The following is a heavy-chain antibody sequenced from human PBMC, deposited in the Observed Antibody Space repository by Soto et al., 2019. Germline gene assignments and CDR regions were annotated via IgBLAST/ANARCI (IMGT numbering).Heavy chain of an antibody. V-gene: IGHV1-18*01. D-gene: IGHD3-9*01. CDR2: ISAYNGNT. CDR3: ARGEEGYYDILTGQDYYYYGMDV. CDR1: GYTFTSYG. Sequence: ASVKVSCKASGYTFTSYGISWVRQAPGQGLEWMGWISAYNGNTNYAQKLQGRVTMTTDTSTSTAYMELRSLRSEDTAAYYCARGEEGYYDILTGQDYYYYGMDVWGQGTTVTVSS. J-gene: IGHJ6*02.